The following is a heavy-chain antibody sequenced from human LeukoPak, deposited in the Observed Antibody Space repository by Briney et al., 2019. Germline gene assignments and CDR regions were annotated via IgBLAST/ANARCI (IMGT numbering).Heavy chain of an antibody. CDR2: SYTTGST. V-gene: IGHV4-61*02. J-gene: IGHJ5*02. D-gene: IGHD2-21*01. Sequence: SQTLSLTCSVSGGSISRGSYYWSWIRQPAGAGLERIGPSYTTGSTNYNPSLKSRGPRSVDTAKNQFSLMMKFVTATDTAVDYCATDLRLVIAAGWFDPWGQGTLVTVSS. CDR1: GGSISRGSYY. CDR3: ATDLRLVIAAGWFDP.